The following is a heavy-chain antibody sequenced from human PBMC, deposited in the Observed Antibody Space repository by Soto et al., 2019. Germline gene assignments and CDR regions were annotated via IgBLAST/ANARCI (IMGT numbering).Heavy chain of an antibody. D-gene: IGHD2-21*01. CDR3: TIDIPHDWFAS. V-gene: IGHV3-74*01. CDR2: ISNDGSDI. CDR1: GATFANYW. J-gene: IGHJ5*01. Sequence: EVHVVESGGGLVQPGGSLRLSCEASGATFANYWMHWVRQGPGKGLVWVSRISNDGSDITYADSVKGRFTASRDNTKNMVFLQMINLSFEDTAWYYCTIDIPHDWFASWGQGTLVIVAS.